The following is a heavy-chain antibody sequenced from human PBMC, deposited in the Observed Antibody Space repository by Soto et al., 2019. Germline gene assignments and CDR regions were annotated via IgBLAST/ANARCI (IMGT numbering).Heavy chain of an antibody. V-gene: IGHV3-66*04. D-gene: IGHD5-18*01. CDR3: ARHGYSYGGGYFDY. J-gene: IGHJ4*02. Sequence: PGGSLILSCAASGFTVSSNYMSWVRQAPGKGLEWVSVIYSGGSAYYADSVKGRFTISRDNSKNTLYLQMNSLRAEDTAVYYCARHGYSYGGGYFDYWGQGTQVTVSS. CDR2: IYSGGSA. CDR1: GFTVSSNY.